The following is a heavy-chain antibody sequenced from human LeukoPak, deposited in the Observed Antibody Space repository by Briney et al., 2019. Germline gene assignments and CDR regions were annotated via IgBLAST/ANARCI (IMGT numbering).Heavy chain of an antibody. CDR2: IYGDGSFT. Sequence: PGGSLRLSCAASGFTFSNFWMHWVRQAPGKGLVWVALIYGDGSFTRYADSVKGRFTISRDNAKNSLYLQMNSLRAEDTAVYYCARDGRVGATKAFDIWGQGTMVTVSS. CDR3: ARDGRVGATKAFDI. D-gene: IGHD2-15*01. V-gene: IGHV3-74*01. J-gene: IGHJ3*02. CDR1: GFTFSNFW.